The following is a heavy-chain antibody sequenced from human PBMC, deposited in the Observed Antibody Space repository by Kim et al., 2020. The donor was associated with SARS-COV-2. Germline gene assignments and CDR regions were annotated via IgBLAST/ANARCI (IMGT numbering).Heavy chain of an antibody. V-gene: IGHV3-23*01. CDR3: AKGNYSYYKDV. D-gene: IGHD2-21*01. Sequence: GGSLRLSCTASGFTFKTYVMSWVRQAPGKGLEWVASFNSTGTTIYYTNSVKGRLTASRENSETTMYLQMDSQRVDEKAEYYCAKGNYSYYKDVWGNGA. CDR1: GFTFKTYV. J-gene: IGHJ6*03. CDR2: FNSTGTTI.